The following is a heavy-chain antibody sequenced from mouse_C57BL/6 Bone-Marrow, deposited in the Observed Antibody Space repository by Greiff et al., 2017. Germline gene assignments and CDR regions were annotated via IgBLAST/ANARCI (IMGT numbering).Heavy chain of an antibody. V-gene: IGHV3-6*01. Sequence: EVQLVESGPGLVKPSQSLSLTCSVTGYSITSGYYWNWIRKFPGNKLEWMGYIRYDGSTNYNPYLKNRITITRDTSTNKFFLKLNSLTTTDEATDYYSRGGGYDKVFDYWGQGTTRTVSS. J-gene: IGHJ2*01. CDR2: IRYDGST. D-gene: IGHD2-2*01. CDR3: SRGGGYDKVFDY. CDR1: GYSITSGYY.